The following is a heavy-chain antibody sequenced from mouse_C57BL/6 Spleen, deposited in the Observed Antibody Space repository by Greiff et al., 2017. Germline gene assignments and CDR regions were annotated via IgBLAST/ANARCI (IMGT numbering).Heavy chain of an antibody. D-gene: IGHD1-1*01. V-gene: IGHV1-80*01. Sequence: QVQLKESGAELVKPGASVKISCKASGYAFSSYWMNWVKQRPGKGLEWIGQIYPGDGDTNYNGKFKGKATLTADKYSSTAYMQLSSLTSEDSAVYFCARTTTVVATRYCDVWGTGTTVTVSS. CDR1: GYAFSSYW. CDR3: ARTTTVVATRYCDV. CDR2: IYPGDGDT. J-gene: IGHJ1*03.